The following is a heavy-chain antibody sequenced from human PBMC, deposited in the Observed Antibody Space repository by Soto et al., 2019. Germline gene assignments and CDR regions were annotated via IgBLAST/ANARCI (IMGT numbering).Heavy chain of an antibody. D-gene: IGHD2-15*01. CDR1: GGSISRGAYF. Sequence: QVHLQESGPGQVRPSQTLSLSCSVSGGSISRGAYFWTWIRHVQGKGLEWIAYISYTGATYYNTSLKSLVTILEATSQNQFSLTLNSVASADTAVYYCARGGTVSVYPAWQLLGYFAYWGQGTLVTVAS. CDR2: ISYTGAT. J-gene: IGHJ4*02. V-gene: IGHV4-31*01. CDR3: ARGGTVSVYPAWQLLGYFAY.